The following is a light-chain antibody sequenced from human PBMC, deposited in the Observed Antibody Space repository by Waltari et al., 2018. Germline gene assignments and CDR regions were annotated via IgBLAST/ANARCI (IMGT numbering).Light chain of an antibody. CDR3: HSFDSSLSAWV. CDR1: SSNIGSFYD. CDR2: GNS. V-gene: IGLV1-40*01. Sequence: QSVLTQPPSVSGAPGQRVTISCTGSSSNIGSFYDVHWYQQLPGTAPKLIIYGNSNRPSGFTDRFSGSKSGTSASLAITGLQAEDEADYYCHSFDSSLSAWVFGGGTKLTVL. J-gene: IGLJ3*02.